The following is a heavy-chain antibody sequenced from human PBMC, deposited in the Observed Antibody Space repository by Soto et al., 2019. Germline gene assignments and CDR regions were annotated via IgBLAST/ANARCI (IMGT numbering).Heavy chain of an antibody. CDR3: AREGAGSGATFDY. V-gene: IGHV4-59*11. D-gene: IGHD2-15*01. CDR1: GGSISGHH. Sequence: PSETLSLTCTVSGGSISGHHWSWIRQAPGRGLEWIGYIYYSGNTNYNPSLKSRVTMSVDTPKNQFSLKLSSVTAADTAVYYCAREGAGSGATFDYWGRGTLVTVSS. J-gene: IGHJ4*02. CDR2: IYYSGNT.